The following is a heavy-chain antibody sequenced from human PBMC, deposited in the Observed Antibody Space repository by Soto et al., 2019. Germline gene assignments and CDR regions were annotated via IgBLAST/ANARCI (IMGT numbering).Heavy chain of an antibody. Sequence: QVQLVQSGAEVKKPGSSVKISCKASGGTFSSYMISWVRQAPGQGLEWMGKITPFLNITDYAQSFQGRVTITADKSTTTAYMELSSLRSEDSAVYYCANILRTIENYQYPYGIDIWGQGTTVTVSS. CDR2: ITPFLNIT. J-gene: IGHJ6*02. V-gene: IGHV1-69*02. CDR3: ANILRTIENYQYPYGIDI. CDR1: GGTFSSYM.